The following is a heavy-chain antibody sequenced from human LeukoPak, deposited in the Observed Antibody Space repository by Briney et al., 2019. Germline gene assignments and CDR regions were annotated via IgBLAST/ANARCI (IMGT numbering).Heavy chain of an antibody. CDR2: ISSSSSYI. J-gene: IGHJ6*02. Sequence: GGSLRLSCAASGFTFSSYSMNWVRQAPGKGLEWVSSISSSSSYIYYADSVKGRFTISRDNAKNSLYLQMNSLRTEDTAVYYCATGGTAGRYYYYYYGMDVWGQGTTVTVSS. D-gene: IGHD3-16*01. CDR1: GFTFSSYS. V-gene: IGHV3-21*01. CDR3: ATGGTAGRYYYYYYGMDV.